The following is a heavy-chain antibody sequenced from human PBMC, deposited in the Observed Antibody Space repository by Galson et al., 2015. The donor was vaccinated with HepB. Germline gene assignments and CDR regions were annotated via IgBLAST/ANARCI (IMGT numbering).Heavy chain of an antibody. Sequence: SLRLSCAASGFTFRTHAMDWVRQAPGKGLEWVAVISNDGSNIFYADSVKGRFTISRDNSENTLYLQMNSLRAEDTAVYYCAKDYIGDYLDYWGQGTLVTVSP. D-gene: IGHD3-10*01. CDR2: ISNDGSNI. J-gene: IGHJ4*02. CDR1: GFTFRTHA. V-gene: IGHV3-30*18. CDR3: AKDYIGDYLDY.